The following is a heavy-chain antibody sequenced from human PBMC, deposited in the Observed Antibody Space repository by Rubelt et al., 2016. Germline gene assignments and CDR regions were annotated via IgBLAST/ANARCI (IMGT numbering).Heavy chain of an antibody. CDR1: GGSFSGYY. Sequence: QVHLQQWGAGLLKPSETLSLTCAVYGGSFSGYYWSWIRQPPGQGLEWIGEIHHSGSTNYNPSLKSRVTISVETSKNQFSMRLSVVTAADTAVYYCARSTWMGSYYYMDVWGLGTTVTVSS. CDR2: IHHSGST. J-gene: IGHJ6*03. CDR3: ARSTWMGSYYYMDV. D-gene: IGHD1-1*01. V-gene: IGHV4-34*02.